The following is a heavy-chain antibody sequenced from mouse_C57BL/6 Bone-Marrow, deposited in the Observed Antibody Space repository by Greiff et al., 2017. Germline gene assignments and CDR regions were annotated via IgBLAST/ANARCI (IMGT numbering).Heavy chain of an antibody. CDR1: GFTFSDYG. CDR2: ISNLAYSI. J-gene: IGHJ4*01. V-gene: IGHV5-15*01. CDR3: ARDDYDGDAMDY. Sequence: EVQVVESGGGLVQPGESLKLSCAASGFTFSDYGMAWVRQAPRKGPEWVAFISNLAYSIYYADTVTGRFTISRENAKNTLKLEMRSLRSEDTAMYYCARDDYDGDAMDYWGQGTSVTVSS. D-gene: IGHD2-4*01.